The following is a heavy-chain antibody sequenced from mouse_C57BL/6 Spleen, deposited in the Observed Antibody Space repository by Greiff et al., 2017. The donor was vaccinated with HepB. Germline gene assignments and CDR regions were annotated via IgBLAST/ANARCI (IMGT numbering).Heavy chain of an antibody. Sequence: QVQLQQSGPELVRPGASVKLSCKGSGYTFTDYAMHWVKQSHAKSLEWIGVISTYYGDANYKQKFKDKATMTADKSSSTAYMELSRLTSEDSAVYYCARGGSDCRPFAYWGQGTLVTVSA. CDR2: ISTYYGDA. D-gene: IGHD3-2*02. CDR3: ARGGSDCRPFAY. J-gene: IGHJ3*01. CDR1: GYTFTDYA. V-gene: IGHV1-67*01.